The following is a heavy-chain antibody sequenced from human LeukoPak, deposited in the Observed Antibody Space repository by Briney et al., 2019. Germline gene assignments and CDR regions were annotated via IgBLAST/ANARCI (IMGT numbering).Heavy chain of an antibody. D-gene: IGHD5-24*01. CDR2: IYYSGST. V-gene: IGHV4-39*01. Sequence: PSETLSLTCTVSGGSISSYYWGWIRQPPGKGLEWIGSIYYSGSTYYNPSLKSRVTISVDTSKNQFSLKLSSVTAADTAVYYCARRKVEMATGFDYWGQGTLVTVSS. CDR3: ARRKVEMATGFDY. CDR1: GGSISSYY. J-gene: IGHJ4*02.